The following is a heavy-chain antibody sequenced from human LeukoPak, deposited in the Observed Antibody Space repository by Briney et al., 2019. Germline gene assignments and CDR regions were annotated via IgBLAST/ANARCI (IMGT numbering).Heavy chain of an antibody. D-gene: IGHD3-22*01. Sequence: PGGSLRLSCAASGFTFSSYAMSWVRQAPGKGLEWVSAISGSGGSTYYADSVKGRFTISRDNSKNTLYLQMNSLRAEDTAVYYCAKDRRSYYYDSSGYTNWFDPWGQGTLVTVSS. CDR3: AKDRRSYYYDSSGYTNWFDP. CDR2: ISGSGGST. V-gene: IGHV3-23*01. J-gene: IGHJ5*02. CDR1: GFTFSSYA.